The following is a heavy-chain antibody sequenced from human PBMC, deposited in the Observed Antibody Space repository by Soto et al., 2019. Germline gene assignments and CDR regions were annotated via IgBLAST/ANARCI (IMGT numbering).Heavy chain of an antibody. J-gene: IGHJ6*02. V-gene: IGHV1-46*01. CDR3: ARMGGNIAARVKPLYYGMDV. D-gene: IGHD5-18*01. CDR2: INPSGGST. Sequence: ASVKVSCKASGYTFTSYYLHWVRQAPGQGLEWMGIINPSGGSTSYAQKFQGRVTMTRDTSTSTAYMELSSLRSEDTAVYYCARMGGNIAARVKPLYYGMDVWGQGTLVTVSS. CDR1: GYTFTSYY.